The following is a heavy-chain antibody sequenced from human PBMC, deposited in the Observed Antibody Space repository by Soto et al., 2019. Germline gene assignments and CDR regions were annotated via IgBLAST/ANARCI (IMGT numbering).Heavy chain of an antibody. J-gene: IGHJ6*03. CDR3: ARALLDRNYYMDV. V-gene: IGHV4-59*01. CDR1: GGSISSYY. Sequence: SETLSLTCTVSGGSISSYYWSWIRQPPGKGLEWIGYIYYSGSTNYNPSLKSRVTISVDTSKNQFSLKLNSVTAADTAVYYCARALLDRNYYMDVWGKGTTVTVSS. D-gene: IGHD2-21*01. CDR2: IYYSGST.